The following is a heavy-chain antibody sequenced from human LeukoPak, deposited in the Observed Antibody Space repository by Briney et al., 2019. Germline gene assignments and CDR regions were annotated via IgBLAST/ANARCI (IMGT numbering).Heavy chain of an antibody. CDR3: AKVRAPSGWFNSDY. CDR1: GFTFSAFS. V-gene: IGHV3-21*01. J-gene: IGHJ4*02. D-gene: IGHD6-19*01. Sequence: GGSLRLSCAASGFTFSAFSMNWVRQAPGKGLEWVSAISSSSSDIYYTDSVKGRFTISRDNANNFLYLQVSSLRAEDTAVYYCAKVRAPSGWFNSDYWGQGTLVTVSS. CDR2: ISSSSSDI.